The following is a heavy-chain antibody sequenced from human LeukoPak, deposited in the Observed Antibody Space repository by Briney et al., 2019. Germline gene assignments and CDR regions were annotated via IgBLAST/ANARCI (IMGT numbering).Heavy chain of an antibody. J-gene: IGHJ4*02. D-gene: IGHD6-6*01. Sequence: GGSLRLSCAASGFTFSSYAMTWVRQAPGRGLEWVSAITGSGGSTYYADSVKGRFTISRDNSKNTLYLQMNSLRAEDTAVYYCAKDRVPLAARPLHFDYWGQGTLVTVSS. CDR2: ITGSGGST. V-gene: IGHV3-23*01. CDR3: AKDRVPLAARPLHFDY. CDR1: GFTFSSYA.